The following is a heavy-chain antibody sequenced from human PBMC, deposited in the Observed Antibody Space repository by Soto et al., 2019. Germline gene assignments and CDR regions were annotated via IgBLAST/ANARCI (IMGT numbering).Heavy chain of an antibody. D-gene: IGHD2-8*02. CDR2: ISGYNGNT. Sequence: ASVKVSCKASGFPFTTAGINWVRQAPGQGLEWMGWISGYNGNTKYAQNFQGRVSMTTDTSTSVAYLELMTLTSDDTAVYYCAKSSLGATVCTDRGPGTLVTVSA. CDR1: GFPFTTAG. V-gene: IGHV1-18*01. J-gene: IGHJ4*01. CDR3: AKSSLGATVCTD.